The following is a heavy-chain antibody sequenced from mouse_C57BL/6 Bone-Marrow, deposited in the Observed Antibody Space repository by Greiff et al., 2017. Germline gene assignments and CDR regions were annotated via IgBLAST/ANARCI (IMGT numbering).Heavy chain of an antibody. CDR2: IDPSDSYT. D-gene: IGHD2-12*01. CDR1: GYTFTSYW. J-gene: IGHJ2*01. Sequence: VQLQQPGAELVKPGASVKLSCKASGYTFTSYWMQWVKQRPGQGLEWIGEIDPSDSYTKCNQKFKGNAPFPVVTSSSPDYVQLSSKTYEDSAVYYCARELAMYYSAYWGEG. V-gene: IGHV1-50*01. CDR3: ARELAMYYSAY.